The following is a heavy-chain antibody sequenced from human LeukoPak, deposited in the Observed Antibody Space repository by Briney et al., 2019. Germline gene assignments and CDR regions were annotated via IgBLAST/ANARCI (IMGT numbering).Heavy chain of an antibody. CDR2: INWNGGST. Sequence: PGGSLRLSCAASGFTFDDYGMSWVRQAPGKGLEWVSGINWNGGSTGYADSVKGRFTISRDNAKNSLYLQMNSLRAEDTALYYCARDLGAYDILTGYFDYWGQGTLVTVSS. CDR1: GFTFDDYG. J-gene: IGHJ4*02. V-gene: IGHV3-20*04. CDR3: ARDLGAYDILTGYFDY. D-gene: IGHD3-9*01.